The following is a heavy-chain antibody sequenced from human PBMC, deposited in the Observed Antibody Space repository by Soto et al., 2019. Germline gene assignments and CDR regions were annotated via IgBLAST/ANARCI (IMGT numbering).Heavy chain of an antibody. CDR1: GYTFTSYG. V-gene: IGHV1-18*01. Sequence: ASVKVSCKASGYTFTSYGISWVRQAPGQGLEWMGWISAYNGNTNYAQKLQGRVTMTTDTSTSTAYMELRSLRSDDTAVCYCASRTSYMGGNRDAFDIWGQGTMVTVSS. J-gene: IGHJ3*02. CDR2: ISAYNGNT. D-gene: IGHD1-1*01. CDR3: ASRTSYMGGNRDAFDI.